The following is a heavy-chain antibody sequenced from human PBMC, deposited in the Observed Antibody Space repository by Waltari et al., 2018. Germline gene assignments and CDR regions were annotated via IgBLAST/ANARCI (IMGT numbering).Heavy chain of an antibody. V-gene: IGHV3-74*01. CDR1: GFTFSSYW. Sequence: EVQLVESGGGLAQPGGSLRLSCAASGFTFSSYWMYWVRQAPGTGLVWVSQINSDGSRPNYADSVRGRFTISRDNAKDTLYLQMNSLRVEDTGVYYCARARWLDYWGQGTLVTVSS. CDR3: ARARWLDY. D-gene: IGHD2-15*01. CDR2: INSDGSRP. J-gene: IGHJ4*02.